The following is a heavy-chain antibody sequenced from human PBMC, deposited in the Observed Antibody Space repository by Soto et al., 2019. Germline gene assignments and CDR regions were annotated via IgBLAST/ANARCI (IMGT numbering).Heavy chain of an antibody. CDR3: ARAPPGWTGVQKGWFDP. J-gene: IGHJ5*02. CDR2: IFYSGTV. Sequence: QVQLQESGPGLVKPSETLSLSCTVSGGSMSGYYWSWIRQAPGKGLEWIGYIFYSGTVHYNPSLKSRVTISLDTSKNRFSLNLSSVTAADTAIYFCARAPPGWTGVQKGWFDPWGQGTLVTVSS. V-gene: IGHV4-59*01. CDR1: GGSMSGYY. D-gene: IGHD2-8*02.